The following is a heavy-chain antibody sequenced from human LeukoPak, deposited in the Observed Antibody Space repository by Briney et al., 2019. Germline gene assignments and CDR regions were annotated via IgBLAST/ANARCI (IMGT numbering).Heavy chain of an antibody. CDR1: GFTFDDYG. D-gene: IGHD5-12*01. CDR3: AREGGEIVATINYLFAFDI. V-gene: IGHV3-20*04. Sequence: GGSLRLSCAASGFTFDDYGMSWVRQAPGKGLEWVSGINWNGGSTGYADSVKGRFTISRDNAKNSLYLQMNSLRAEDTAVYYCAREGGEIVATINYLFAFDIWGQGTMVTVSS. CDR2: INWNGGST. J-gene: IGHJ3*02.